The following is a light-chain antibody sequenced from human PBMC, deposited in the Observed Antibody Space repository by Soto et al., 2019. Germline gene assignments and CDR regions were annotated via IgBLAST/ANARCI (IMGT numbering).Light chain of an antibody. J-gene: IGKJ5*01. CDR1: QDITNY. Sequence: DIQMTQSTSSLSASVGDRVTITCQASQDITNYLNWYQQKPGKPPKLLINDAYNLETGVPSRFSGSGSGTHFSFPINSLQPEDFATYYCQQYDDLPITFGLGTRLDI. CDR2: DAY. V-gene: IGKV1-33*01. CDR3: QQYDDLPIT.